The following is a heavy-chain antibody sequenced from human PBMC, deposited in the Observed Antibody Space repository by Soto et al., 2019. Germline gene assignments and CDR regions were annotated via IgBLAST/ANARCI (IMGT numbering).Heavy chain of an antibody. J-gene: IGHJ5*02. CDR3: ARVIQGVEAWFDP. CDR1: GYTLTNFG. D-gene: IGHD1-1*01. Sequence: ASVKVSCKASGYTLTNFGVTWVRRAPGQGLEWMGWISAYTDTPNYAQKFQGRVTMTIDTSRSTAYMDLRSLTSDDTAVYYCARVIQGVEAWFDPWGQGTLVTVSS. CDR2: ISAYTDTP. V-gene: IGHV1-18*01.